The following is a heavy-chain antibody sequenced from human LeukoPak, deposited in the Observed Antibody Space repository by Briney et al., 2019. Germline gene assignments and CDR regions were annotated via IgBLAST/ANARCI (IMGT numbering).Heavy chain of an antibody. Sequence: GESLRISCEGSGYSFTNYWISWVRQMPGKGLEWMGRIDPSDSYTSYSLSFQGHVTISADKSINTAYLQWSSLKASDTAMYYCARRIGQSYDYWGQGTLVTVSS. CDR1: GYSFTNYW. CDR2: IDPSDSYT. V-gene: IGHV5-10-1*01. CDR3: ARRIGQSYDY. D-gene: IGHD3-10*01. J-gene: IGHJ4*02.